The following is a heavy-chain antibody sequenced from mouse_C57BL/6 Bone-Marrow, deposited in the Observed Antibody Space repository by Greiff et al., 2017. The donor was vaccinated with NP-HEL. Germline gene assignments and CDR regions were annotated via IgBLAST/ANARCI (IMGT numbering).Heavy chain of an antibody. J-gene: IGHJ3*01. CDR3: AREENYYGSSYDFAY. D-gene: IGHD1-1*01. CDR2: INPYNGGT. V-gene: IGHV1-19*01. Sequence: EVKLMESGPVLVKPGASVKMSCKASGYTFTDYYMNWVKQSHGKSLEWIGVINPYNGGTSYNQKFKGKATLTVDKSSSTAYMELNSLTSEDSAVYYCAREENYYGSSYDFAYWGQGTLVTVSA. CDR1: GYTFTDYY.